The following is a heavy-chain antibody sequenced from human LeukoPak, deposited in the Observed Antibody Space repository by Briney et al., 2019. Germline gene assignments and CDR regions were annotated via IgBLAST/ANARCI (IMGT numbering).Heavy chain of an antibody. Sequence: PSQTPSLTCTVSGGSISSGDYYWSWIRQPPGKGLEWIGYIYYSGSTYYNPSLKSRVTISVDTSKNQFSLKLSSVTAADTAVYYCAREGSTGATRYFDYWGQGTLVTVSS. CDR2: IYYSGST. V-gene: IGHV4-30-4*08. D-gene: IGHD1-26*01. CDR1: GGSISSGDYY. J-gene: IGHJ4*02. CDR3: AREGSTGATRYFDY.